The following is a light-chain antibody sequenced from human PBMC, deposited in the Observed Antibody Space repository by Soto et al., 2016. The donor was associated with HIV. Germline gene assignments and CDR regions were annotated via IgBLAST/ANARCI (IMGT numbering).Light chain of an antibody. CDR1: NIGTKS. V-gene: IGLV3-21*03. CDR2: DDT. CDR3: QVWDSTNDHYV. Sequence: SYVLTQPPSVSVAPGKTARITCGGNNIGTKSVHWYQQKPGQAPVLVVYDDTDRPSGIPERFSASNSGNTATLTISRVEAGDEADYHCQVWDSTNDHYVFGTGTKVHRP. J-gene: IGLJ1*01.